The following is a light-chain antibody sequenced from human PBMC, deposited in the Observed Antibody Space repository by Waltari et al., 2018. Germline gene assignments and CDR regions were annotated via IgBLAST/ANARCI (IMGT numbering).Light chain of an antibody. J-gene: IGKJ1*01. Sequence: EIVWTQSPGTLSLPTGEIATLACRARQSVGRSLAWYQQKPGQAPRLLIYGASSRATGIPDRFSGSGSGTDFSLTISRLEPEDFAVYYCQHYVRLPATFGQGTKVEIK. CDR3: QHYVRLPAT. CDR1: QSVGRS. CDR2: GAS. V-gene: IGKV3-20*01.